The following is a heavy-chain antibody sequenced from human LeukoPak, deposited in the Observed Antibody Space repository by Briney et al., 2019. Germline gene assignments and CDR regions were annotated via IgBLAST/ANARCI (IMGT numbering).Heavy chain of an antibody. CDR1: GFTFSNYG. CDR3: VRGCSAVSCYAFDY. D-gene: IGHD2-15*01. CDR2: ISYDGNNK. Sequence: GRSLRLSCAASGFTFSNYGMHWVRQAPGKGLEWVAAISYDGNNKNYADSVKGRFTISRDNSKNTLYLQMNSLRAEDTAVYYCVRGCSAVSCYAFDYWGQGTLVTVSS. J-gene: IGHJ4*02. V-gene: IGHV3-30*03.